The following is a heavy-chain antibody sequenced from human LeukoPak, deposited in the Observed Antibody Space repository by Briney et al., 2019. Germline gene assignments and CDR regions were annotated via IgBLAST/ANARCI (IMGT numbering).Heavy chain of an antibody. CDR1: GGSFSGYY. D-gene: IGHD6-13*01. CDR2: INHSGST. CDR3: ARSKYTSSRDWFDP. J-gene: IGHJ5*02. V-gene: IGHV4-34*01. Sequence: SETLSLTCAVYGGSFSGYYWSWIRQPPGKGLEWIGEINHSGSTNYNPSLKSRVTISVDTSKNQFSLKLSSVTAADTAVYYCARSKYTSSRDWFDPWGQGTLVTVSS.